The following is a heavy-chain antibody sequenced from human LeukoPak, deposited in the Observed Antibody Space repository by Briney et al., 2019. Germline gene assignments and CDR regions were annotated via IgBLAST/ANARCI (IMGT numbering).Heavy chain of an antibody. D-gene: IGHD6-13*01. Sequence: GGSLRLSCAASGFTFSSYGIHWVRQAPGKGLEWVAVISYDGSNKYYADSVKGRFTISRDNSKNTLYLQMNSLRAEDTAVYYCAKDRSIAAAGAPFGFWGQGTLVTVSS. CDR2: ISYDGSNK. V-gene: IGHV3-30*18. CDR1: GFTFSSYG. CDR3: AKDRSIAAAGAPFGF. J-gene: IGHJ4*02.